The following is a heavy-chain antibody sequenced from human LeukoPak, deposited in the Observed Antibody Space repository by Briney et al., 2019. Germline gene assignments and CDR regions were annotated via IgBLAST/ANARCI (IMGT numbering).Heavy chain of an antibody. V-gene: IGHV3-74*01. CDR2: INIDERIT. D-gene: IGHD3-3*01. CDR1: GFSFSTQR. CDR3: TTANFWSYRGDYYYGMDV. Sequence: GGSLRLSCAASGFSFSTQRMHWVRQAPGKGLVWVSYINIDERITGYADSVKGRFTISRDNAKNTLYLQMNSLRAEDTAVYYCTTANFWSYRGDYYYGMDVWGQGTTVTVSS. J-gene: IGHJ6*02.